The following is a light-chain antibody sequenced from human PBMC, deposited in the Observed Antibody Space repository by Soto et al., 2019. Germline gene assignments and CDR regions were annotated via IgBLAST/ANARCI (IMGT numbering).Light chain of an antibody. V-gene: IGLV2-14*01. CDR1: SSDVGAHDF. CDR2: GVT. CDR3: CSYTTSYTGV. J-gene: IGLJ3*02. Sequence: QSALTQPASVSGSPGQSISISCTGTSSDVGAHDFVSWYQHHPGKAPKVLIYGVTNRPSGVSNRFSGSKSGNTASLTISGLQAEDEADYYCCSYTTSYTGVFGGGTKVTVL.